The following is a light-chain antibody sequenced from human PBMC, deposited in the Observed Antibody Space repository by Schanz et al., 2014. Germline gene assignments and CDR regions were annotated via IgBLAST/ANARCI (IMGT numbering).Light chain of an antibody. J-gene: IGLJ3*02. CDR1: SSDIGGRAY. Sequence: QSVLTQPASVSGSPGQSITISCTGTSSDIGGRAYVSWYQQRPGKAPQLILYDVNSRPSGVSNRFSGSKSGNTASLTISGLQAEDEADYYCSSYTSSSPWVFGGGTKLTVL. V-gene: IGLV2-14*01. CDR2: DVN. CDR3: SSYTSSSPWV.